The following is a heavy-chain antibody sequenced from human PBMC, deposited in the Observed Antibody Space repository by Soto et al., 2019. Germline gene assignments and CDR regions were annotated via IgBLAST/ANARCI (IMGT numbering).Heavy chain of an antibody. J-gene: IGHJ6*02. D-gene: IGHD5-18*01. Sequence: QVQLVESGGGVVQPGRSLRLSCAASGFTFGSYGMHWVRQAPGKGLEWVAVIWYDGSNKYYADSVKGRFTISRDNSKNTLYLQMNSLRAEDTAVYYCARFHTAMGTMDVWGQGTTVTVSS. CDR3: ARFHTAMGTMDV. CDR1: GFTFGSYG. V-gene: IGHV3-33*01. CDR2: IWYDGSNK.